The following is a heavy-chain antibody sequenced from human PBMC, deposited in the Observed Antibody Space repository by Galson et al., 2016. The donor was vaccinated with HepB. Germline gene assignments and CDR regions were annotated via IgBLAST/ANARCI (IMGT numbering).Heavy chain of an antibody. D-gene: IGHD1-26*01. CDR3: ARGRWDLDY. CDR2: ITTSSSNI. Sequence: WVRQPPGKGLEWVSSITTSSSNIYYADSVKGRFTISRDNAKNSLYLQMNSLRAEDTAVYYCARGRWDLDYWGQGTLVTVSS. J-gene: IGHJ4*02. V-gene: IGHV3-21*01.